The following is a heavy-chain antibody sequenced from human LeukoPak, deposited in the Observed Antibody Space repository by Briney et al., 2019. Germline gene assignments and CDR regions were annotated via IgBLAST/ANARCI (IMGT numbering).Heavy chain of an antibody. CDR3: ARIASRDYFDY. D-gene: IGHD2-2*01. V-gene: IGHV3-74*01. CDR2: TNGDGSST. CDR1: GFTFSSYA. Sequence: GRSLRLSCAASGFTFSSYAMHWVRQAPGKGLVWVSRTNGDGSSTTYADSVKGRFTISRDNAKNTLYLQMNSLRAEDTAVYYCARIASRDYFDYWGQGTLVSVSS. J-gene: IGHJ4*02.